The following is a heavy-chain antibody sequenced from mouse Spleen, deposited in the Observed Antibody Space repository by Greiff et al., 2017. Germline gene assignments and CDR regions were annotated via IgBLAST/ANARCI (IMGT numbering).Heavy chain of an antibody. V-gene: IGHV5-17*01. Sequence: DVMLVESGGGLVKPGGSLKLSCAASGFTFSDYGMHWVRQAPEKGLEWVAYISSGSSTIYYADTVKGRFTISRDNAKNTLFLQMTSLRSEDTAMYYCARSRVPYAMDYWGQGTSVTVSS. CDR3: ARSRVPYAMDY. CDR2: ISSGSSTI. CDR1: GFTFSDYG. J-gene: IGHJ4*01.